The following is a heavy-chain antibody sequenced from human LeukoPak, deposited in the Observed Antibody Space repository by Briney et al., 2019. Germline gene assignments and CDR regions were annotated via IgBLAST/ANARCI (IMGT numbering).Heavy chain of an antibody. J-gene: IGHJ4*02. D-gene: IGHD7-27*01. Sequence: GGSLRLSCAASGFTFSSYEMNWVRQAPGKGLETVSYIYNGGDTIYYADSVRGRFTISRDNAESSLYLQMNSLRAEDTAVYYCARGHWGLDYWSRGTLVTVSS. CDR1: GFTFSSYE. CDR2: IYNGGDTI. CDR3: ARGHWGLDY. V-gene: IGHV3-48*03.